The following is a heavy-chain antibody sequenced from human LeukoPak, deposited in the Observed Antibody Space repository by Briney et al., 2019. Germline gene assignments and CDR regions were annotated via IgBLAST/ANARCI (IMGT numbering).Heavy chain of an antibody. Sequence: SETLSLTCAVSGGSISSGGYSWSWIRQPPGKGLEWIGYIYHSGSTYYNPSLKSRVTISVDRSKNQFSLELNSVTAADTAVYYCAGVVSSTNLDYWGQGSLVTVSS. V-gene: IGHV4-30-2*01. CDR1: GGSISSGGYS. D-gene: IGHD2-8*01. CDR3: AGVVSSTNLDY. CDR2: IYHSGST. J-gene: IGHJ4*02.